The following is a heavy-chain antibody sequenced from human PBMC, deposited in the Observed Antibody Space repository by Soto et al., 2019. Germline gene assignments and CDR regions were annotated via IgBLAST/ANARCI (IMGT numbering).Heavy chain of an antibody. Sequence: SETLSLTCTVSGGSISSYYWSWIRQPPGKGLEWIGYIYYSGSTNYNPSLKSRVTISVDTSKNQFSLKLSSVTAADTAVYYCASEAYDILTGYYYGMDVWGQGTTVTVSS. CDR3: ASEAYDILTGYYYGMDV. CDR1: GGSISSYY. J-gene: IGHJ6*02. D-gene: IGHD3-9*01. V-gene: IGHV4-59*01. CDR2: IYYSGST.